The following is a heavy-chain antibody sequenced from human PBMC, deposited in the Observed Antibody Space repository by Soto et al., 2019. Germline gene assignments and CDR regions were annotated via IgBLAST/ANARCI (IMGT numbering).Heavy chain of an antibody. CDR2: ISAYNGNT. CDR3: AREFTSVDIVATQRQHQYYYMDV. CDR1: GYTFTSYG. V-gene: IGHV1-18*01. J-gene: IGHJ6*03. Sequence: ASVKVSCKASGYTFTSYGISWVRQAPGQGLEWMGWISAYNGNTNYAQKLQGRVTMTTDTSTSTAYMELRSLRSDDTAVYYCAREFTSVDIVATQRQHQYYYMDVWGKGTTVTVSS. D-gene: IGHD5-12*01.